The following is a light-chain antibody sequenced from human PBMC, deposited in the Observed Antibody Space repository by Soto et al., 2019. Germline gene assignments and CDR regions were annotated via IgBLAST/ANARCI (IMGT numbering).Light chain of an antibody. Sequence: QIHQSPSSLSASVVDIVTITGLSSQGIRNDLGWYQQKPGKDPKLLIYASSTLQGGVQSRFSGSGSGKDFTITIRSLQNEDFVNYYCKKFNSYPIHFGGGTKV. CDR3: KKFNSYPIH. J-gene: IGKJ4*01. CDR1: QGIRND. V-gene: IGKV1-17*01. CDR2: ASS.